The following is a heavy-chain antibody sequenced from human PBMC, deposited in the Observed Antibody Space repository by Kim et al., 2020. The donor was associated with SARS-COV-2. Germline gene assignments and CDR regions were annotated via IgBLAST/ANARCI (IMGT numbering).Heavy chain of an antibody. D-gene: IGHD2-2*01. CDR3: ARDSVPLGYCSSTSCYAGYYYYGMDV. CDR1: GYTFTGYY. Sequence: ASVKVSCKASGYTFTGYYMHWVRQAPGQGLEWMGWINPNSGGTNYAQKFQGWVTMTRDTSISTAYMELSRLRSDDTAVYYCARDSVPLGYCSSTSCYAGYYYYGMDVWGQGTTVTVSS. CDR2: INPNSGGT. V-gene: IGHV1-2*04. J-gene: IGHJ6*02.